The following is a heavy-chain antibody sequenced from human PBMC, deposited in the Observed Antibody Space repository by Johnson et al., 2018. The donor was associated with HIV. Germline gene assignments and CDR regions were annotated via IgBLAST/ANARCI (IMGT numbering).Heavy chain of an antibody. CDR3: ARSRSTRIAADAFDI. CDR2: IRYDGGYK. J-gene: IGHJ3*02. V-gene: IGHV3-30*02. CDR1: GFTFSSYG. D-gene: IGHD6-13*01. Sequence: VQLVESGGGVVQPGGSLRLSCAASGFTFSSYGMHWVRQAPGKGLEWVAFIRYDGGYKYYADSVKGRFTISRDNSTNTLYLQMNSLRAEDTAVYYCARSRSTRIAADAFDIWGQGTMVTVSS.